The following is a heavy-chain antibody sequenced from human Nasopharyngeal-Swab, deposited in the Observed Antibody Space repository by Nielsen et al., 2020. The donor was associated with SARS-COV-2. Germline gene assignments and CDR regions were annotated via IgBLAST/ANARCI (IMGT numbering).Heavy chain of an antibody. CDR2: INHSGST. CDR3: ARGKRSNYFRVSPPNWFDP. Sequence: WIRQPPGKGLEWIGEINHSGSTNYNPSLKSRVTISVDTSKNQFSLKLSSVTAAGTAVYYCARGKRSNYFRVSPPNWFDPWGQGTLVTVSS. D-gene: IGHD2/OR15-2a*01. V-gene: IGHV4-34*01. J-gene: IGHJ5*02.